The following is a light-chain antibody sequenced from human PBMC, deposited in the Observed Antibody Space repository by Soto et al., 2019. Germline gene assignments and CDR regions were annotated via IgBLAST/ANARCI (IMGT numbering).Light chain of an antibody. CDR2: EVT. J-gene: IGLJ1*01. CDR3: FSYAGNSIYV. V-gene: IGLV2-23*02. CDR1: SSDIGSYKL. Sequence: QSALTQPPSASGSPGQSVTISCTGTSSDIGSYKLVSWYQQHPGKVPKLMIYEVTKRPSGVSDRFSGSKSGNTASLTISGLQAEDEADYYCFSYAGNSIYVFGTGTKLTVL.